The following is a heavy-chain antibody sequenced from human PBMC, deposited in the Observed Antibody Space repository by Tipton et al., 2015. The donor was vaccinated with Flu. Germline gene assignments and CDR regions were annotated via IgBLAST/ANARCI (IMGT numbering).Heavy chain of an antibody. J-gene: IGHJ1*01. CDR1: GFTLSSYS. CDR2: ISSSSSTI. Sequence: SLRLSCAASGFTLSSYSMNWVRQAPGKGLEWVSYISSSSSTIYYADSVKGRFTISRDNAKNSLYLQMNSLRDEDTAVYYCAREYTSGWGLGAPVGYFQHWGQGTLVTVSS. V-gene: IGHV3-48*02. D-gene: IGHD6-19*01. CDR3: AREYTSGWGLGAPVGYFQH.